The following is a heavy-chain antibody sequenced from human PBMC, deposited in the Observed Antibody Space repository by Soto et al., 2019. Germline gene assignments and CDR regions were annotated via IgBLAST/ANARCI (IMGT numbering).Heavy chain of an antibody. D-gene: IGHD6-19*01. Sequence: ASVKVSCKASGYTFTSYGISWVRQAPGQGLEWMGWISAYNGNTNYAQKLQGRVTMTTDTSTSTAYMELRSLRSDDTAVYYCARDIAVAGTDRRDYWGQGTLVTVSS. CDR2: ISAYNGNT. J-gene: IGHJ4*02. CDR1: GYTFTSYG. CDR3: ARDIAVAGTDRRDY. V-gene: IGHV1-18*01.